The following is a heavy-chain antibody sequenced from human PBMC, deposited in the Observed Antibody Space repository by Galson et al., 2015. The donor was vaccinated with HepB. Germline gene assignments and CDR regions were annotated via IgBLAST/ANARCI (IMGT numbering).Heavy chain of an antibody. V-gene: IGHV1-18*01. D-gene: IGHD2-2*01. CDR1: GYTFINYG. CDR3: TRGGGSGGRCTSTSCYLGHNDALDM. CDR2: VNTYNGNT. Sequence: SVKVSCKASGYTFINYGISWVRQAPGQGLEWMGWVNTYNGNTIYAQKVQGRVTMTTDTSTSTAYMELRSLSSDDTAVYYCTRGGGSGGRCTSTSCYLGHNDALDMWGQGTTVTVSS. J-gene: IGHJ3*02.